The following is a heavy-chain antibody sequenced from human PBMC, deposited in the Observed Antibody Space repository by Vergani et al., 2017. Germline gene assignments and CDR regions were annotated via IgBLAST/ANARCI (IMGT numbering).Heavy chain of an antibody. CDR2: IVVGSGNT. J-gene: IGHJ6*03. CDR3: AADRAGYYDILTGYFDYYYMDV. D-gene: IGHD3-9*01. CDR1: GFTFTSSA. V-gene: IGHV1-58*01. Sequence: QLVQSGAEVKKPGASVKVSCKASGFTFTSSAVQWVRQARGQRLEWIGWIVVGSGNTNYAQKFQERVTITRDMSTSTAYMELSSLRSEDTAVYYCAADRAGYYDILTGYFDYYYMDVWGKGTTVTVSS.